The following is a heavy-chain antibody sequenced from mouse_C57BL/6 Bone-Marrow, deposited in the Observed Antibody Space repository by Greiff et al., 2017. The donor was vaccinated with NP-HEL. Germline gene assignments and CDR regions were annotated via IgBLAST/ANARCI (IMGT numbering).Heavy chain of an antibody. J-gene: IGHJ1*03. V-gene: IGHV3-6*01. CDR3: ARGYYGTSYFDV. CDR2: ISYDGSN. D-gene: IGHD1-1*01. CDR1: GYSITSGYY. Sequence: EVQLVESGPGLVKPSQSLSLTCSVTGYSITSGYYWNWIRQFPGNKLEWMGYISYDGSNNYNPSLKNRISITRDTSKNQFFLKLNSVTTEDTATYYCARGYYGTSYFDVWGTGTTVTVSS.